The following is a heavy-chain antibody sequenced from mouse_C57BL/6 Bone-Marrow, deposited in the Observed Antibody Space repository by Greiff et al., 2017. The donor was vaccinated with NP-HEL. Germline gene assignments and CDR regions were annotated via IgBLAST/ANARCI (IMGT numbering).Heavy chain of an antibody. J-gene: IGHJ4*01. CDR2: INPSSGYT. D-gene: IGHD1-1*01. CDR3: ARDGSSHYYAMDY. V-gene: IGHV1-7*01. Sequence: QVQLQQSGAELTKPGASVKLSCKASGYTFTSYWMHWVKQRPGQGLEWIGYINPSSGYTKYNQKFKDKATLTADKSSSTAYMQLSSLTYEDSAVYYCARDGSSHYYAMDYWGQGTSVTVSS. CDR1: GYTFTSYW.